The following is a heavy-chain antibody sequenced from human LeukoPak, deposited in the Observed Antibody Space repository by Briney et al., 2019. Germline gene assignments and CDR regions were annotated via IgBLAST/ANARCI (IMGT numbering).Heavy chain of an antibody. CDR3: ARNGDLCIDY. J-gene: IGHJ4*02. V-gene: IGHV4-4*02. D-gene: IGHD4-17*01. Sequence: SGTLSLTCAVSGDSISSNNWWSWVRQPPGKGLEWIGEIYHSGSTTYNPSLRSRVTISVDRSENQFSQKLSSVTAADTAVYYCARNGDLCIDYWGQGTLVTVSS. CDR2: IYHSGST. CDR1: GDSISSNNW.